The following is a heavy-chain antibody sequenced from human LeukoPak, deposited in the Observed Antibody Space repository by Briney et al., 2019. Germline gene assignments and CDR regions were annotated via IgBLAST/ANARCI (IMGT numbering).Heavy chain of an antibody. D-gene: IGHD5-12*01. J-gene: IGHJ2*01. V-gene: IGHV4-39*01. CDR3: ARTDIVEQPCVTYYFLDWYFDL. CDR1: GGSFSSSSYY. Sequence: PSKPRSFPCTVSGGSFSSSSYYWGGIRQPPGKGLEWIGSLFYSGSANYNPSLKSRVTISVDTSKNQFPLRRSLVTAADTVFYYWARTDIVEQPCVTYYFLDWYFDLWGRGTLVTVSS. CDR2: LFYSGSA.